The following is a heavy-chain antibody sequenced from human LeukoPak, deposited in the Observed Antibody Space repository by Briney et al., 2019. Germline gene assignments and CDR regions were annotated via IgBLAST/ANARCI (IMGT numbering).Heavy chain of an antibody. D-gene: IGHD6-13*01. V-gene: IGHV1-46*01. J-gene: IGHJ4*02. CDR3: AREGVAGTGLDY. Sequence: ASVKVSCKASGYTFSIYNMHWVRQAPGQGLEWVGIINPSGGTSYAQKLQGRITMTRDTSTSTLYMELSSLRSEDTAAYYCAREGVAGTGLDYWGQGTLVTVSS. CDR1: GYTFSIYN. CDR2: INPSGGT.